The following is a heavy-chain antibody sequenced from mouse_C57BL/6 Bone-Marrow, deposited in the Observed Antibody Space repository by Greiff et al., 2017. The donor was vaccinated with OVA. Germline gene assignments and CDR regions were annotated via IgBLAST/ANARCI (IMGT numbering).Heavy chain of an antibody. D-gene: IGHD2-3*01. J-gene: IGHJ3*01. CDR3: ARDGYYRFAY. CDR2: IYPRSGNT. Sequence: VQLQQSGAELARPGASVKLSCKASGYTFTSYGISWVKQRPGQGLEWIGEIYPRSGNTYYNEKFKGKATLTADKSSSTAYMELRSLTSEDSAVYFCARDGYYRFAYWGQGTLVTVSA. V-gene: IGHV1-81*01. CDR1: GYTFTSYG.